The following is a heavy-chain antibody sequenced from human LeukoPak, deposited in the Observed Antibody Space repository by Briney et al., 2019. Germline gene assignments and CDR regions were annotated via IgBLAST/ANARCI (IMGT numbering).Heavy chain of an antibody. V-gene: IGHV3-30-3*01. CDR3: ARAGSSSYYYYYYGIDV. CDR2: ISYDGSNK. D-gene: IGHD6-6*01. CDR1: GFTFSSYA. Sequence: GGSLRLSCAASGFTFSSYAMHWVRQAPGKGLEWVAVISYDGSNKYYAGSVKGRFTISRDNSKNTLYLQMNSLRAEDTAVYYCARAGSSSYYYYYYGIDVWGQGTTVTVSS. J-gene: IGHJ6*02.